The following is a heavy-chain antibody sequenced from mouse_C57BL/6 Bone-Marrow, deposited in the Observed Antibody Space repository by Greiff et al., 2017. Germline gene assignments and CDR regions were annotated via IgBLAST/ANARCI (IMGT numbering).Heavy chain of an antibody. J-gene: IGHJ2*01. V-gene: IGHV1-82*01. Sequence: QVQLQQSGPELVKPGASVKISCKASGYAFSSSWLNWVKQRPGKGLEWIGRIYPGDGDTNYNGKFKGKATLTADKSSSTAYMQLSSLTSEDSAVYFCARPVYYDYDGGDYFDYWGQGTTLTVSS. CDR3: ARPVYYDYDGGDYFDY. D-gene: IGHD2-4*01. CDR2: IYPGDGDT. CDR1: GYAFSSSW.